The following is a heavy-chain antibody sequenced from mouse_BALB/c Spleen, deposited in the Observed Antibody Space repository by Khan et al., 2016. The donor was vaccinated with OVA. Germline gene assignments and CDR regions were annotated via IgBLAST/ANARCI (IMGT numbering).Heavy chain of an antibody. Sequence: EVELVESGGGLVKPGGSLKLSCAASGFTFSSYTMSWVRQTPEKRLEWVATISSGGSYTYYPDSVKGRFTISRDNAKNTLYLQMSSLKSEDTAMYYCTREGTLRRFAYWGQGTLVTLSA. CDR2: ISSGGSYT. V-gene: IGHV5-6-4*01. D-gene: IGHD2-4*01. J-gene: IGHJ3*01. CDR1: GFTFSSYT. CDR3: TREGTLRRFAY.